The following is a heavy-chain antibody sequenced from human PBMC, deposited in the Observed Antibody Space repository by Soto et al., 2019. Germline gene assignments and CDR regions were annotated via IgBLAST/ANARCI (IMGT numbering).Heavy chain of an antibody. D-gene: IGHD4-17*01. CDR3: AIGERDGDYDY. V-gene: IGHV1-18*01. Sequence: ASVKVSCTASGYTYTSYGISWVRQAPGQGLEWMGWISAYNGNTKYAQKLQGRVTMTTDTSTSTAYMELRSSVTAADTAVYYCAIGERDGDYDYWGQGTLVTVSS. J-gene: IGHJ4*02. CDR1: GYTYTSYG. CDR2: ISAYNGNT.